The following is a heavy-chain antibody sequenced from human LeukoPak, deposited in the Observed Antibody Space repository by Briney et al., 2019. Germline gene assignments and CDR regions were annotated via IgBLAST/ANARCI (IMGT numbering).Heavy chain of an antibody. CDR1: GGSISSSPYY. Sequence: SETLSLTCTVSGGSISSSPYYWGWIRQPPGKGLEWIGSIYYSGTTDYNPSLKSRVTMSVDTSKNQFSLKLSSVTAADTAVYYCARDWGSYRPYYFDYWGQGTLVTVSS. J-gene: IGHJ4*02. CDR3: ARDWGSYRPYYFDY. D-gene: IGHD1-26*01. V-gene: IGHV4-39*07. CDR2: IYYSGTT.